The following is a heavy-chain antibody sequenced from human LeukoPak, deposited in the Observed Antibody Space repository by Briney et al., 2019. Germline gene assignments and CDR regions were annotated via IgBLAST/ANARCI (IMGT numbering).Heavy chain of an antibody. Sequence: PSETLSLTCTVSGGSISSYYWSWIRQPPGKGLEWIGYIYYSGSTNYNLSLKSRVIISVDTSKNQFSLKLSSVTAADTAVYYCARVFGDGYNLVGVDYWGQGTLVTVSS. CDR3: ARVFGDGYNLVGVDY. D-gene: IGHD5-24*01. CDR2: IYYSGST. CDR1: GGSISSYY. J-gene: IGHJ4*02. V-gene: IGHV4-59*01.